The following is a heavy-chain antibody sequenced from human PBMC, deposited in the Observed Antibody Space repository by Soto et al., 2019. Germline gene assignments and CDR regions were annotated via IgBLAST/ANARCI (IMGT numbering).Heavy chain of an antibody. V-gene: IGHV1-69*08. Sequence: QVQLVQSGAEGKKPGSSVKVSCKASGGTFSSYTISWVRQAPGQGLEWMGRIIPILGIANYAQKCQGRVTITADKSSSTAYMELSSLRSEDTAVYYCARDRCSGGSCYDRGDNWFDPWGQGTLVTVSS. CDR1: GGTFSSYT. D-gene: IGHD2-15*01. J-gene: IGHJ5*02. CDR2: IIPILGIA. CDR3: ARDRCSGGSCYDRGDNWFDP.